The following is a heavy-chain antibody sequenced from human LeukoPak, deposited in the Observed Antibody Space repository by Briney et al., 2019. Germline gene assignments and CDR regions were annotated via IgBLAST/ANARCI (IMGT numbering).Heavy chain of an antibody. J-gene: IGHJ4*02. CDR1: GGTFSSYA. V-gene: IGHV1-69*13. CDR2: IIPIFGAA. CDR3: ARGDGIAAAHMDY. D-gene: IGHD6-13*01. Sequence: SVKVSCKASGGTFSSYAISWVRQAPGQGLEWMGGIIPIFGAANYAQKFQGRVTITADESTSTAYMELSSLRSEDTAVYYCARGDGIAAAHMDYWGQGTLVTVSS.